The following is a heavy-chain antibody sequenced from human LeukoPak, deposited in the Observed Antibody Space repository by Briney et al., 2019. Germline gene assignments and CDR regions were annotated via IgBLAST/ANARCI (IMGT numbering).Heavy chain of an antibody. D-gene: IGHD6-13*01. CDR1: GYTFTSYD. J-gene: IGHJ4*02. Sequence: ASVKVSCKASGYTFTSYDINWVRQATGQGLEWMGWMNPNSGNTGYAQKFQGRVTITRNTSISTVYMELSSLRSEDTAVYYCARERIAAAGTSHFDYWGQGTLVTVSS. CDR3: ARERIAAAGTSHFDY. V-gene: IGHV1-8*03. CDR2: MNPNSGNT.